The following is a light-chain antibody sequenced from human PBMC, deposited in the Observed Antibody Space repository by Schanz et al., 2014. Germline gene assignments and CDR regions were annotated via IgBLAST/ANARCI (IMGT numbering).Light chain of an antibody. J-gene: IGKJ3*01. V-gene: IGKV3-20*01. CDR1: QSVGSSY. CDR2: GAS. CDR3: QQYGSSPPVT. Sequence: EIVLMQSPGTLSLSPGERATLSCRASQSVGSSYLAWYQQKPGQAPRLLIYGASRRATGIPDRFSGSGSGTDFTLTISRLEPVEFGVYYCQQYGSSPPVTFGPGTKVDIK.